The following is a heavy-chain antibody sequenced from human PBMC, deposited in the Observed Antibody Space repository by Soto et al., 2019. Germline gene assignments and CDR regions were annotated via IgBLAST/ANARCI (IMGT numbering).Heavy chain of an antibody. CDR2: IYYTGST. Sequence: ETLSLTCTVFGAPVSSGTYYWSWIRQAPGKGLEWVGHIYYTGSTNYNPSLNNRVTISVDTSKNHFSLQLTSVTAADTAVYYCARGAGFSYASTWFDIWGQGTLITVS. V-gene: IGHV4-61*03. CDR3: ARGAGFSYASTWFDI. CDR1: GAPVSSGTYY. J-gene: IGHJ5*02. D-gene: IGHD5-18*01.